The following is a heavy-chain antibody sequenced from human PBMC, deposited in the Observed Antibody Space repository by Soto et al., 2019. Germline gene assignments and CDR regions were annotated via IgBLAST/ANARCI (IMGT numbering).Heavy chain of an antibody. J-gene: IGHJ6*02. D-gene: IGHD2-15*01. CDR1: GYTFASYS. CDR2: IVVGSGNT. V-gene: IGHV1-58*02. Sequence: SAKVSCKASGYTFASYSISWVRQAPGQRLEWVGWIVVGSGNTNYAQKFQERVTITRDMSTSTAYMELSSLRSEDTAVYYCAALGQLLPHYYYGMDVWGQGTTVTVSS. CDR3: AALGQLLPHYYYGMDV.